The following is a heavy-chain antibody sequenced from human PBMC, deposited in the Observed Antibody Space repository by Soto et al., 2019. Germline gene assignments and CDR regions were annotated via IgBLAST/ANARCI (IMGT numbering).Heavy chain of an antibody. Sequence: GSLRLSCAASGFTFSSYAMSWVRQAPGKGLEWVSAISGSGGSTYYADSVKGRFTISRDNSKNTLYLQMNSLRAEDTAVYYCAKSSRITMIVVVPDAFDIWGQGTMVTV. V-gene: IGHV3-23*01. J-gene: IGHJ3*02. CDR2: ISGSGGST. CDR3: AKSSRITMIVVVPDAFDI. D-gene: IGHD3-22*01. CDR1: GFTFSSYA.